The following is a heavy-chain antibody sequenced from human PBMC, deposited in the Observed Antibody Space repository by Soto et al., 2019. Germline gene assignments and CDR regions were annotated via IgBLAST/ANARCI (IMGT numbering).Heavy chain of an antibody. V-gene: IGHV5-10-1*01. CDR3: ARRRSSTLYYYYYYGMDV. CDR2: IDPSDSYT. Sequence: GESLKISCKGSGYSFTSYWISWVRQVPGKGLEWMGRIDPSDSYTNYSPSFQGHVTISADKSISTAYLQWSSLKASDTAMYYCARRRSSTLYYYYYYGMDVWGQGTTVTVSS. J-gene: IGHJ6*02. CDR1: GYSFTSYW. D-gene: IGHD6-13*01.